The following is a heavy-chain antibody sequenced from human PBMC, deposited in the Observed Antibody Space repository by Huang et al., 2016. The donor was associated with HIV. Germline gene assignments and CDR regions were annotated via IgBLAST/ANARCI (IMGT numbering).Heavy chain of an antibody. Sequence: QVQLVESGGGVVQPGRSLRISCAASGFTFSSYGMHWVRQDAGKGMEWVAVISYDAKTKYYADYVKGRFSISRDNSKTTVYLQLNSLRLEDTAVYYCAKGGSAAAVLDFWGQGTLVTVSS. CDR3: AKGGSAAAVLDF. V-gene: IGHV3-30*18. J-gene: IGHJ4*02. CDR2: ISYDAKTK. CDR1: GFTFSSYG. D-gene: IGHD6-13*01.